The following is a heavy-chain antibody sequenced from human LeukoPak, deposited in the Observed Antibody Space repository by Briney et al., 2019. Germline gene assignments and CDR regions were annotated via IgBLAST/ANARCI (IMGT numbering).Heavy chain of an antibody. V-gene: IGHV3-33*01. CDR3: ARGRYTAMVTRYFDY. D-gene: IGHD5-18*01. J-gene: IGHJ4*02. CDR1: GFTFSSYG. Sequence: PGGSLRLSCAASGFTFSSYGMHWVRQAPGKGLEWVAVIWYDGSNKYYADSVKGRFTISRDNSKNTLYLQMNSLRAEDTAVYYCARGRYTAMVTRYFDYWGQGTLVTVSS. CDR2: IWYDGSNK.